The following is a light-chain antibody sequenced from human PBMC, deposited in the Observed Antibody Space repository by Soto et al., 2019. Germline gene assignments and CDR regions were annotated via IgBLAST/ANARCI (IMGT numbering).Light chain of an antibody. J-gene: IGKJ3*01. Sequence: DIQLTQSPSFLSASIGDRVTITCRASQGISSYLAWYQQKPGKAPNLLIYAASTLQSGVTSRFSGSGSWTEFNPTIRSLQPDDFANSYCQQLNNYPFTFGPGTKVDIK. CDR1: QGISSY. CDR3: QQLNNYPFT. V-gene: IGKV1-9*01. CDR2: AAS.